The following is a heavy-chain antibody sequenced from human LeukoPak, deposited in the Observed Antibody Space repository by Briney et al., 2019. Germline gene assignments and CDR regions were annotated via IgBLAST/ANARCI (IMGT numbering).Heavy chain of an antibody. J-gene: IGHJ5*02. Sequence: GGSLRLSCAASGFTFSSYAMSWVRQAPGKGLEWVSAISGSGGSTYYADSVKGRFTISRDNSKNTLYLQMNSLRAEDTAVYYCAKDVAARQQSGWFDPWGQGTLVTVSS. V-gene: IGHV3-23*01. CDR2: ISGSGGST. D-gene: IGHD6-6*01. CDR1: GFTFSSYA. CDR3: AKDVAARQQSGWFDP.